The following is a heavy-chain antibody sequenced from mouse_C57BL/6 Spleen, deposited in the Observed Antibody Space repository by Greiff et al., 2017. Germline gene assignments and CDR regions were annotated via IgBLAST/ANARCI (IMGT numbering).Heavy chain of an antibody. CDR3: TRRGVYGSRISDAMDY. D-gene: IGHD1-1*01. CDR2: IDPETGGT. Sequence: QVQLQQSGAELVRPGASVTLSCKASGYTFTDYEMHWVKQTPVHGLEWIGAIDPETGGTAYNQKFKGKAILTADKSSSTAYMELRSLTSEDSAVYYGTRRGVYGSRISDAMDYWGQGTSVTVSS. V-gene: IGHV1-15*01. CDR1: GYTFTDYE. J-gene: IGHJ4*01.